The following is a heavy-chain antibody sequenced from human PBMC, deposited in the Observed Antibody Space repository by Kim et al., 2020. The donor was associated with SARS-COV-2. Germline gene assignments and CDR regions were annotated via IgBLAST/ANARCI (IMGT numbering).Heavy chain of an antibody. Sequence: SVKGRFTIPRDKSKNTQYLQMNSLRAEDTAVYYCARNPYSSTVRVYGMDVWGQGTTVTVSS. D-gene: IGHD6-13*01. V-gene: IGHV3-30*01. J-gene: IGHJ6*02. CDR3: ARNPYSSTVRVYGMDV.